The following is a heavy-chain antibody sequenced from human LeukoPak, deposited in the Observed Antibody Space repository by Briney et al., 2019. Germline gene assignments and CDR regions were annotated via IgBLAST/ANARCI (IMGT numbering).Heavy chain of an antibody. J-gene: IGHJ5*02. CDR2: MYHNGST. Sequence: SETLSLTCTVSSGSITSSNYYWGWIRQPPGKGLEWIGSMYHNGSTYYNPSLKSRVTISVDTSKNQFSLKLTSVTAADTAVYYCARHPSGRMWLQQGGWFDPWGQGTLVTVSS. D-gene: IGHD5-24*01. CDR1: SGSITSSNYY. V-gene: IGHV4-39*01. CDR3: ARHPSGRMWLQQGGWFDP.